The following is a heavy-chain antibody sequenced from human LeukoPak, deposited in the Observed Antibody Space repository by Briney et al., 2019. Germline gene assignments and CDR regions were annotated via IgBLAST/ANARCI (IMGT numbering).Heavy chain of an antibody. CDR3: ATGYSSSSGYDY. D-gene: IGHD6-6*01. J-gene: IGHJ4*02. Sequence: SETLSLTCTVSGGSISSYYWSWIRQPPGKGLEWIGYIYYSGSTNHNPSLKSRVTISVDTSKNQFSLKLSSVTAADTAVYYCATGYSSSSGYDYWGQGTLVTVSS. CDR2: IYYSGST. V-gene: IGHV4-59*01. CDR1: GGSISSYY.